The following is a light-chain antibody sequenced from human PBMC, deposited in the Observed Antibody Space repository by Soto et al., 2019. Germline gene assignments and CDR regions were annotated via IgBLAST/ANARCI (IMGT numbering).Light chain of an antibody. CDR3: QQRSNWPLT. Sequence: EIVLTQSPVTLSVSTAEGATLSCRASQSVSRYLAWYQQKPGQAPRLLIYDAYNRATGIPPRFSGSGSGTDFTLTISSLEPEDFAVYYCQQRSNWPLTFGQGTRLEI. J-gene: IGKJ5*01. CDR1: QSVSRY. CDR2: DAY. V-gene: IGKV3-11*01.